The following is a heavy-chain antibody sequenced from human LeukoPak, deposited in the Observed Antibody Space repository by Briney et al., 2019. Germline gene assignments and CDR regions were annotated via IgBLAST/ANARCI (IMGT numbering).Heavy chain of an antibody. CDR3: ARDHQGSSWYGGVDY. D-gene: IGHD6-13*01. V-gene: IGHV4-38-2*02. CDR1: GDSINNDTYY. CDR2: IYHSGST. Sequence: SETLSLTCIVSGDSINNDTYYWNWIRQPAGKGLEWIGSIYHSGSTYYNPSLKSRVTISVDTSKNQFSLKLSSVTAADTAVYYCARDHQGSSWYGGVDYWGQGTLVTVSS. J-gene: IGHJ4*02.